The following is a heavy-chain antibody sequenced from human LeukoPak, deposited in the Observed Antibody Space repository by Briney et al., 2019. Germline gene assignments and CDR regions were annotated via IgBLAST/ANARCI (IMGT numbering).Heavy chain of an antibody. CDR1: GLTYSRYG. D-gene: IGHD2-2*01. V-gene: IGHV3-30*18. CDR3: AKMGDPDIVVVPAADDAFDI. J-gene: IGHJ3*02. CDR2: ISYDGSNK. Sequence: GALRLPCEASGLTYSRYGMDWVRKAQGKGLEWVAVISYDGSNKYYADSVKGRFTISRDNSKNTLYLQMNSLRAEDTAVYYCAKMGDPDIVVVPAADDAFDIWGQGTMVTVSS.